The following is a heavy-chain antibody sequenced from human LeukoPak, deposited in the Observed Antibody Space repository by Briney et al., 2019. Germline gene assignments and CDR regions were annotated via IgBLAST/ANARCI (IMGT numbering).Heavy chain of an antibody. D-gene: IGHD6-13*01. J-gene: IGHJ4*02. CDR3: ARGNSIAAARYFDY. V-gene: IGHV4-30-2*01. CDR2: IYHSGST. CDR1: GGSISSGGYS. Sequence: SQTLSLTCAVSGGSISSGGYSWSWIRQPPGKGLEWIGYIYHSGSTYYNPSLKSRVTISVDRSKNQFSLKLSSVTAADTAVYYCARGNSIAAARYFDYWGQGTLVTVSS.